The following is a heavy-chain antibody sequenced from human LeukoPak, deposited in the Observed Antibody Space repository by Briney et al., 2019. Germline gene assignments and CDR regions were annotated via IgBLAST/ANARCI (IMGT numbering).Heavy chain of an antibody. CDR1: GSTFSNYS. CDR2: ISGSSAYI. J-gene: IGHJ5*02. D-gene: IGHD2/OR15-2a*01. Sequence: GGSLRLSCAASGSTFSNYSMNWVRQAPEKGLEWITSISGSSAYIYYADSVKGRFTISRDNAKNSLYLQMNSLRADDTAMYYCVRIPNSANFPNWFDPWGQGTLVTVSS. CDR3: VRIPNSANFPNWFDP. V-gene: IGHV3-21*01.